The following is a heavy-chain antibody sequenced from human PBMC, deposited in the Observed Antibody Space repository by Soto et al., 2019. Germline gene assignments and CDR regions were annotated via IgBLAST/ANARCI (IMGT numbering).Heavy chain of an antibody. CDR1: GGSFSSSSYY. CDR3: ATLQYGSGIYYFDY. J-gene: IGHJ4*02. CDR2: IYYSGST. Sequence: QLQLQESGPGLVKPSETLSLTCTVSGGSFSSSSYYWGWIRQPPGKGLEWIGSIYYSGSTYYNPSLKSRVTISVDTSKNQFSLRLSSVTAADTAVYYCATLQYGSGIYYFDYWGQGTLVTVSS. V-gene: IGHV4-39*01. D-gene: IGHD3-10*01.